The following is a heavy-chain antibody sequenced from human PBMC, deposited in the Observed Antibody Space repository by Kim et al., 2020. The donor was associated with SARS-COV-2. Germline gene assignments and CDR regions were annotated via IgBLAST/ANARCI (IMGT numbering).Heavy chain of an antibody. J-gene: IGHJ4*02. CDR3: ARERFGGSFDY. CDR2: T. D-gene: IGHD3-10*01. V-gene: IGHV1-3*01. Sequence: TRYSQKLQGRVTITRDTSASTAYMDLTSLRFEDTAVYYCARERFGGSFDYWGQGTLVTVSS.